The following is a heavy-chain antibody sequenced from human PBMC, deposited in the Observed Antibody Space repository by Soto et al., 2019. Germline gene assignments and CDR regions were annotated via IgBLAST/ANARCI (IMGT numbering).Heavy chain of an antibody. V-gene: IGHV1-69*01. D-gene: IGHD2-21*02. CDR1: GATFSSNA. CDR3: ARDTYCGGDCHSGYYYGMDV. J-gene: IGHJ6*02. Sequence: QVQLVQSGAEVKKPGSSVKVSCKASGATFSSNAVSWVRQAPGLGLEWMGGIIPMSGTTKYAQKFQGRVTITADESTSTAYMELSSLRSEDTAVYYCARDTYCGGDCHSGYYYGMDVWGQGTTVTVSS. CDR2: IIPMSGTT.